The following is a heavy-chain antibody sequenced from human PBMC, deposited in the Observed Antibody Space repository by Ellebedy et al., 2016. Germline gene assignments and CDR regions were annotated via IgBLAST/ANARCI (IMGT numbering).Heavy chain of an antibody. J-gene: IGHJ4*02. V-gene: IGHV4-30-4*01. CDR3: ARATASSGYYFDGY. Sequence: LRLXXTVSGDSIGSYYGSWIRQPPGKGLEWIGYIYYSGSTYYNPSLKSRVTISVDTSKNQFSLKLSSVTAADTAVYYCARATASSGYYFDGYWGQGTLVTVSS. CDR1: GDSIGSYY. D-gene: IGHD3-22*01. CDR2: IYYSGST.